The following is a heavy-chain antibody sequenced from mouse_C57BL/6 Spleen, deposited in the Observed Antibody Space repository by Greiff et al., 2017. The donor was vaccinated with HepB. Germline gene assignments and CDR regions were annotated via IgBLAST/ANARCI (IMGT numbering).Heavy chain of an antibody. D-gene: IGHD3-1*01. Sequence: VQLQQSGPELVKPGASVKIPCKASGYTFTDYNMDWVKQSHGKSLEWIGDINPNNGGTNYNQKFKGKATLTVDKSSSTAYMELRSLTSEDTAVYYCASRGGAMDYWGQGTSVTVSS. CDR2: INPNNGGT. CDR3: ASRGGAMDY. J-gene: IGHJ4*01. CDR1: GYTFTDYN. V-gene: IGHV1-18*01.